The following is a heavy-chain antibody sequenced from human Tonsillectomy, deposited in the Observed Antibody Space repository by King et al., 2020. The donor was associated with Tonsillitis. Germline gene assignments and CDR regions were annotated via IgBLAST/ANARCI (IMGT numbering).Heavy chain of an antibody. V-gene: IGHV3-9*01. CDR1: GFTFDDNA. Sequence: VQLVESGGGLVQPGRSLRLSCAASGFTFDDNAMHWVRQAPGKGLEWVSGISWNSGIIDYAQSVRGRFTISRDNAKNSLYLQMNSPRAEDTALYYGAKDGGPYLIGAAARGGCDYWGQGTLVTVSS. CDR2: ISWNSGII. J-gene: IGHJ4*02. D-gene: IGHD6-13*01. CDR3: AKDGGPYLIGAAARGGCDY.